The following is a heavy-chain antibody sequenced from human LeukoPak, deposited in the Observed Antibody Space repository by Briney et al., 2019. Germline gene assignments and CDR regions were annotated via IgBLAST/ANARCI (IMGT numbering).Heavy chain of an antibody. Sequence: GGSLRLSCAAPGFTFSSNAMHWVRRAPGKGLEWVAVISYDGSNKYYADSVKGRFTISRDNSKNTLYLQMGSLRTEDMAVYYCARMARGYCSSTSCHSGYYFDYWGQGTLVTVSS. V-gene: IGHV3-30*14. CDR1: GFTFSSNA. CDR3: ARMARGYCSSTSCHSGYYFDY. J-gene: IGHJ4*02. D-gene: IGHD2-2*01. CDR2: ISYDGSNK.